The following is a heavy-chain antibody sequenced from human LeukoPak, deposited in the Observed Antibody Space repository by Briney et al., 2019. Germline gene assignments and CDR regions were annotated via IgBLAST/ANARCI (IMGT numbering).Heavy chain of an antibody. V-gene: IGHV3-21*01. D-gene: IGHD3-22*01. CDR2: ISSSSSYI. J-gene: IGHJ4*02. Sequence: AGGSLRLSCAASGFTFSSYSMNWVRQAPGKGLEWVSSISSSSSYIYYADSVKGRFTISRHNAKNSLYLQMNSLRAEDTAVYYCARVTVSGYDSDYDSSGYVEIFDYWGQGTLVTVSS. CDR1: GFTFSSYS. CDR3: ARVTVSGYDSDYDSSGYVEIFDY.